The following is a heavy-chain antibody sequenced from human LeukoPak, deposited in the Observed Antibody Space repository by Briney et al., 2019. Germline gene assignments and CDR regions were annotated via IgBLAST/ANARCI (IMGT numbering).Heavy chain of an antibody. CDR3: AKQLGYCSDGSCYFPY. D-gene: IGHD2-15*01. V-gene: IGHV3-23*01. CDR2: ISNNGGYT. CDR1: GFTFSNAY. Sequence: GGSLRLSCAASGFTFSNAYMNWVRQAPGKGLEWVSAISNNGGYTYYADSVQGRFTISRDNSKSTLCLQMNSLRAEDTAVYYCAKQLGYCSDGSCYFPYWGQGTLVTVSS. J-gene: IGHJ4*02.